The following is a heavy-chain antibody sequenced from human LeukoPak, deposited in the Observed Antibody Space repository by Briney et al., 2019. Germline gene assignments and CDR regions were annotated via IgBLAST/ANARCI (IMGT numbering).Heavy chain of an antibody. CDR2: IYSSEST. Sequence: PSETLSLTCNVSGGSLSSHYCSWIRQPPGKGLEWIGYIYSSESTKYNPSLKSRVTILVATSSNQFSLSLSSVTAADTAMYYCARLFGDGRNRGVMDVWGSGTTVTVSS. CDR3: ARLFGDGRNRGVMDV. J-gene: IGHJ6*03. V-gene: IGHV4-4*09. D-gene: IGHD3-3*01. CDR1: GGSLSSHY.